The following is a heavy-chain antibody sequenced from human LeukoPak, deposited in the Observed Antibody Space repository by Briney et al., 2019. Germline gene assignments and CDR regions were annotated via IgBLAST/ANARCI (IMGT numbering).Heavy chain of an antibody. D-gene: IGHD6-13*01. CDR2: IGTAGDT. V-gene: IGHV3-13*01. Sequence: GGSLRLSCAASGFTFSSYDMHWVRQATGKGLEWVSAIGTAGDTYYPGSVKGRFTISRENAKNSLYLQMNSLRAGDTAVYYCASKRIAAAGTEGAFDIWGQGTMVTVSS. CDR1: GFTFSSYD. J-gene: IGHJ3*02. CDR3: ASKRIAAAGTEGAFDI.